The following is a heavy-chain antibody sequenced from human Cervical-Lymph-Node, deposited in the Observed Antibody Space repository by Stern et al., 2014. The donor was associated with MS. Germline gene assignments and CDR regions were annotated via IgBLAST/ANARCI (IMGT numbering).Heavy chain of an antibody. Sequence: VQLVESGGCVVQPGRSLRLSCAASGFTFNNYGMHWVRQAPGKGLEWVAFISYDGTDKYHADSVKGRFTISRDNSKNTLHLQMNSLRAEDTAVFYCAKELPYYYYYYALDVWGQGTTVTVSS. V-gene: IGHV3-30*18. J-gene: IGHJ6*02. CDR1: GFTFNNYG. CDR3: AKELPYYYYYYALDV. D-gene: IGHD2-15*01. CDR2: ISYDGTDK.